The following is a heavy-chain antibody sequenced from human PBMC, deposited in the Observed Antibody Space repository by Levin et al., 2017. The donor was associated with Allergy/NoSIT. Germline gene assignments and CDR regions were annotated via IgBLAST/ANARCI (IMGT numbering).Heavy chain of an antibody. J-gene: IGHJ6*03. D-gene: IGHD6-19*01. CDR3: ARLYRQQWLTNYYYYYMDV. Sequence: GESLKISCKGSGYSFTSYWISWVRQMPGKGLEWMGRIDPSDSYTNYSPSFQGHVTISADKSISTACLQWSSLKASDTAMYYCARLYRQQWLTNYYYYYMDVWGKGTTVTVSS. V-gene: IGHV5-10-1*01. CDR1: GYSFTSYW. CDR2: IDPSDSYT.